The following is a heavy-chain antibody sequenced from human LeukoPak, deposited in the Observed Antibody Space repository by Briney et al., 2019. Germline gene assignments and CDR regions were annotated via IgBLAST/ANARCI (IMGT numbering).Heavy chain of an antibody. J-gene: IGHJ3*02. V-gene: IGHV3-30*04. CDR2: ISYDRSSK. CDR1: GFTFSTYA. CDR3: ARARSSYGYGDAFDI. D-gene: IGHD5-18*01. Sequence: GGSLRLSCAASGFTFSTYAMHWVRQAPGKGLEWVAVISYDRSSKYYADSVKGRFTISRDNSKNTLYLQMNSLRAEDTAVYYCARARSSYGYGDAFDIWGQGTMVTVSS.